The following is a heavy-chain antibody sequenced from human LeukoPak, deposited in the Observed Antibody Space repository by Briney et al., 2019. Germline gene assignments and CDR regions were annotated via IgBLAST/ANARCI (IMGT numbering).Heavy chain of an antibody. CDR2: INHSGST. Sequence: SETLSLTCAVYGGSFSGYYWSWIRQPPGKGLEWIGEINHSGSTNYNPSLKSRVTISVDTSKNQFSLKLSSVTAADTAVYYCARLKSPYYYDSSGYHYYFDYWGQGTLVTVSS. CDR3: ARLKSPYYYDSSGYHYYFDY. CDR1: GGSFSGYY. V-gene: IGHV4-34*01. J-gene: IGHJ4*02. D-gene: IGHD3-22*01.